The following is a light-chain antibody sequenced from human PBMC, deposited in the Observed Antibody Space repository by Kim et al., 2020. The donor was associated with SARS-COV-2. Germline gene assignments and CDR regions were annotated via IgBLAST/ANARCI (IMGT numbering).Light chain of an antibody. CDR3: QQYDVWRT. CDR1: QSIRSN. CDR2: DTS. J-gene: IGKJ5*01. V-gene: IGKV3-15*01. Sequence: SVAPGESATLSCCASQSIRSNLACYQHKPGQAPRLLIYDTSTRATGIPARFSGRGSGTEITLTIGSLQSEDFAVYYWQQYDVWRTFGQGTRLEIK.